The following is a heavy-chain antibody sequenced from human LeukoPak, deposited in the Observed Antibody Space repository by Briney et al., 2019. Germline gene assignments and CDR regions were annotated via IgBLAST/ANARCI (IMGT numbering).Heavy chain of an antibody. J-gene: IGHJ4*02. Sequence: GGSLRLSCAASGFTFSSYGMSWVGQAPAKGLEWVSSISDSGAETYYADSVKGRFTISRDNSKNTLYVPINSLRAEGTAIYYCAKGRYRTSQHLADHWGQGNLVTVSP. D-gene: IGHD2-2*01. CDR1: GFTFSSYG. V-gene: IGHV3-23*01. CDR2: ISDSGAET. CDR3: AKGRYRTSQHLADH.